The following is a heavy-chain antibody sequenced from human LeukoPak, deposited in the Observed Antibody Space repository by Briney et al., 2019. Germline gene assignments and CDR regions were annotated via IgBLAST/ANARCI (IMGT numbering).Heavy chain of an antibody. CDR2: ISYDGSNK. CDR3: ATRYCSVGVCYLNY. Sequence: GGSLRLSCAASGFTFSSYGMHWVRQAPGKGLEWVAVISYDGSNKYYADSVKGRFTISRDNAENSLYLQMSSLRDEDTAVYYCATRYCSVGVCYLNYWGQGTLVTVFS. V-gene: IGHV3-30*03. CDR1: GFTFSSYG. J-gene: IGHJ4*02. D-gene: IGHD2-8*02.